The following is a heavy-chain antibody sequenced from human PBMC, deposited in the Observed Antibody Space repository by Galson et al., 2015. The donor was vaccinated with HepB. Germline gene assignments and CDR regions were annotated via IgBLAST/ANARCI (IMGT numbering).Heavy chain of an antibody. CDR3: ARDTGRPYWHFDL. CDR1: GFTFSTYS. CDR2: FTLTGTYI. Sequence: SLRLSCAASGFTFSTYSMNWVRQAPGRGLEWVSSFTLTGTYIYYADSVKGRFTISRDNAKNSLYLQMDSPRVEDTAVYYCARDTGRPYWHFDLWGRGTLVTVSS. D-gene: IGHD1-1*01. V-gene: IGHV3-21*01. J-gene: IGHJ2*01.